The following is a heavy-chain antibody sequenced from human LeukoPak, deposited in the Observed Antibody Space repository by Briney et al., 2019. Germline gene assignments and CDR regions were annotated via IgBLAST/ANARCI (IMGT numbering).Heavy chain of an antibody. D-gene: IGHD4-11*01. Sequence: GRSLRLSCAASGFTFSSYAMSWVRQAPGKGLEWVSAISGSGGSTYYADSVKGRFTISRDNSKNTLYLQMNSLGAEDTAVYYCARDRALYSNYVEDAFDIWGQGTMVTVSS. J-gene: IGHJ3*02. CDR1: GFTFSSYA. CDR2: ISGSGGST. CDR3: ARDRALYSNYVEDAFDI. V-gene: IGHV3-23*01.